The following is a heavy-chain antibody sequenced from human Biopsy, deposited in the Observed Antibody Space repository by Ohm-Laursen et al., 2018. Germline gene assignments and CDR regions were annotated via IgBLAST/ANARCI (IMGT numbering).Heavy chain of an antibody. Sequence: ASVKVSCKASGYTFTDYYVHWVRQAPGHGLEWMGWIDTINGGARYAQKFQGRVTMTRDTSISTAYMELSRLTSDDTAVYYCAIDGKHRSSWYRRKDWFLDLWGRGTPVTVSS. CDR2: IDTINGGA. D-gene: IGHD6-13*01. V-gene: IGHV1-2*02. J-gene: IGHJ2*01. CDR1: GYTFTDYY. CDR3: AIDGKHRSSWYRRKDWFLDL.